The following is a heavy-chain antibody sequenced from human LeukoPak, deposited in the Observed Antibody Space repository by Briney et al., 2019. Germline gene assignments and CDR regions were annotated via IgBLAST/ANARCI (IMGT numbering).Heavy chain of an antibody. CDR1: GGSFSGYY. J-gene: IGHJ4*02. CDR3: ARVWEKWYFDY. Sequence: KASETLSLTCAVYGGSFSGYYWSWIRQPPGKGLEWIGEINHSGSTNYNPSLKSRVTISVDTSKNQFSLKLSSVTAADTAMYYCARVWEKWYFDYWGQGTLVTVSS. CDR2: INHSGST. V-gene: IGHV4-34*01. D-gene: IGHD3-16*01.